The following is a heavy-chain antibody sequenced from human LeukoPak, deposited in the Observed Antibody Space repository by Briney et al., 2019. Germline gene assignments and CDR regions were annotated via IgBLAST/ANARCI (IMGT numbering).Heavy chain of an antibody. J-gene: IGHJ4*02. CDR1: GFTFSNYG. CDR3: AKVLQYSSSWYVLDY. Sequence: GGSLRLSCAASGFTFSNYGMHWVRQAPGKGLEWVAVASYDGINAYYGGSVKGRFTISRDNSKNTVYLQMNSLGAEDTAVYYCAKVLQYSSSWYVLDYWGQGTLVTVSS. D-gene: IGHD6-13*01. V-gene: IGHV3-30*18. CDR2: ASYDGINA.